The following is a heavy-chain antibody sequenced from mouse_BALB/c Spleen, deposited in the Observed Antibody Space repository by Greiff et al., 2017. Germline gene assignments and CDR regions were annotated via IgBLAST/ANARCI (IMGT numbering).Heavy chain of an antibody. CDR3: ARRPVDGYYAMDY. Sequence: EVKLQQSGAELVRPGALVKLSCKASGFTIKDYYMPWVKQRPEQGLEWIGWIDPENGNTIYEPKFQGKASITADKSSNTAYLQLSSLTSEDTAVYYCARRPVDGYYAMDYWGQGTSVTVSS. V-gene: IGHV14-1*02. D-gene: IGHD1-1*01. CDR2: IDPENGNT. CDR1: GFTIKDYY. J-gene: IGHJ4*01.